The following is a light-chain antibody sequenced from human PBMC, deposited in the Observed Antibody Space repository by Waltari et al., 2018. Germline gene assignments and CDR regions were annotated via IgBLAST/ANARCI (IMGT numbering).Light chain of an antibody. V-gene: IGLV2-14*03. CDR2: DVD. J-gene: IGLJ2*01. Sequence: QSALTQPASVSGSPGQSITISCTGSSRDVGGDESVSWYQDLPGQAPKVIIYDVDNRPSGVSARFSGSKSGNTASLTISGLQAEDEANYYCSSQSSISGVLFGGGTKVTVL. CDR1: SRDVGGDES. CDR3: SSQSSISGVL.